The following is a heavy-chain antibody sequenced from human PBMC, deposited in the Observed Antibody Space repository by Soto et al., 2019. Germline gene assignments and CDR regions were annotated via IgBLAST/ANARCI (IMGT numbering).Heavy chain of an antibody. D-gene: IGHD1-1*01. V-gene: IGHV1-69*12. CDR2: IIPIFGTA. J-gene: IGHJ6*02. CDR1: GGTFSSYA. CDR3: ARYRDNWNDVIDYGMDV. Sequence: QVQLVQSGAEVKKPGSSVKVSCKASGGTFSSYAISWVRQAPGQGIEWMGGIIPIFGTANYAQKFQGRFTNSADESTSTAYMELSSLRSEDTAGYYFARYRDNWNDVIDYGMDVWGQWTTVTVSS.